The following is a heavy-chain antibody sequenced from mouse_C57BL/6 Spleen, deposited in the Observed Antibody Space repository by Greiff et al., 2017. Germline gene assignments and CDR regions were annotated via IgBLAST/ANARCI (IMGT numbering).Heavy chain of an antibody. Sequence: QVQLKQSGAELVKPGASVKISCKASGYAFSSYWMNWVKQRPGKGLEWIGQIYPGDGDTNYNGKFKGKATLTADKSSSTAYMQLSSLTSEDSAVYFCAREAGDYEGVFDYWGQGTTLTVSS. CDR3: AREAGDYEGVFDY. V-gene: IGHV1-80*01. CDR2: IYPGDGDT. CDR1: GYAFSSYW. J-gene: IGHJ2*01. D-gene: IGHD2-4*01.